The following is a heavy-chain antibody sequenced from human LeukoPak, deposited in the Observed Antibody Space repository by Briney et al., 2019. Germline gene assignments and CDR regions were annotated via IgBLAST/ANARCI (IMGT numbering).Heavy chain of an antibody. J-gene: IGHJ4*02. D-gene: IGHD2-2*01. CDR1: GFTFSIYA. CDR3: AKVMPLYQLQWGLYDY. Sequence: GGSLRLSCEASGFTFSIYAMAWVRQAPGKGLEWVSAIGGSGRGGDTYYADSVKGRFTISRDNSKNTLYLQMNSLRAEDTAVYYCAKVMPLYQLQWGLYDYWGQGTLVTVSS. V-gene: IGHV3-23*01. CDR2: IGGSGRGGDT.